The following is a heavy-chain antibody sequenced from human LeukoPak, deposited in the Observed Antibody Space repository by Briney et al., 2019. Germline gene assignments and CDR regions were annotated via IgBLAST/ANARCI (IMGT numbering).Heavy chain of an antibody. Sequence: ASVKLSCKASGYTFTSYGINWVRQATGQGLEWMGWMNPNSGNTGYAKKFQGRVTMTRNTSISTAYMELSSLRSEDTAVYYCARGRGSGHKENGFDAWGQGTLVTVSS. CDR2: MNPNSGNT. J-gene: IGHJ5*02. CDR1: GYTFTSYG. V-gene: IGHV1-8*01. CDR3: ARGRGSGHKENGFDA. D-gene: IGHD6-19*01.